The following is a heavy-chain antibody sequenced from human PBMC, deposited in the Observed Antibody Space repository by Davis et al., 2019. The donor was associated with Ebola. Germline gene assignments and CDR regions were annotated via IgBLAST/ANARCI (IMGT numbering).Heavy chain of an antibody. Sequence: GGSLRLSCEASGFIFRNYGIHWVRQVPGRGLEWVAVMSYDGSKEYYRDSVKGRFTITRDNSKSTLYLQMNSLRVEDTAVYYCARAVGSAQRAYYDYWGQGTLVTVSS. CDR3: ARAVGSAQRAYYDY. CDR2: MSYDGSKE. J-gene: IGHJ4*02. V-gene: IGHV3-30*03. D-gene: IGHD1-26*01. CDR1: GFIFRNYG.